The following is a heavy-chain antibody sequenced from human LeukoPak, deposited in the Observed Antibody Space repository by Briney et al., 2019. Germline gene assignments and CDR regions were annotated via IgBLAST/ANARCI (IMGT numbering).Heavy chain of an antibody. V-gene: IGHV4-61*08. D-gene: IGHD3-3*01. CDR2: IYYSGST. J-gene: IGHJ4*02. CDR3: ARVVTKYYDFWSGYAEYYFDY. CDR1: GGSISSGGYY. Sequence: PSETLSLTCTVSGGSISSGGYYWSWIRQHPGKGLEWIGYIYYSGSTNYNPSLKSRVTISVDTSKNQFSLKLSSVTAADTAVYYCARVVTKYYDFWSGYAEYYFDYWGQGTLVTVSS.